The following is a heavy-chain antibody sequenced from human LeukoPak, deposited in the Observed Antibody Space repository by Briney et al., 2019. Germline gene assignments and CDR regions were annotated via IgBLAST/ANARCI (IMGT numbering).Heavy chain of an antibody. CDR1: GFTFSSYW. CDR2: IDTDGTGT. J-gene: IGHJ4*02. D-gene: IGHD6-19*01. Sequence: GGSLRLSCAASGFTFSSYWMHWVRQVPGKGLVWVSRIDTDGTGTSYADSVKGRFTVSRDNAKNTLYLQMISLRAEDTAVYYCTRLGGGSGVDYWGQGTLVTVSS. CDR3: TRLGGGSGVDY. V-gene: IGHV3-74*01.